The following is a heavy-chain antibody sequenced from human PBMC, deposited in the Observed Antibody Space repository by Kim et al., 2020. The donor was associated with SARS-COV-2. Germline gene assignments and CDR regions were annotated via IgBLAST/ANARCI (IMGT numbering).Heavy chain of an antibody. CDR3: ARRRTVTTDFDY. V-gene: IGHV4-39*01. Sequence: YYQPSLKGRVTLSVDTAKNPCSLRLNSVTHADTAVYYCARRRTVTTDFDYWGQGTLVTVSS. D-gene: IGHD4-17*01. J-gene: IGHJ4*02.